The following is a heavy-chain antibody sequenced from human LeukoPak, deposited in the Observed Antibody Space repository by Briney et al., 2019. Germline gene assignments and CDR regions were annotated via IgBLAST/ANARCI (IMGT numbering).Heavy chain of an antibody. CDR1: GGSISSGGYS. Sequence: SETLSLTCAVSGGSISSGGYSWSWIRQPPGKGLEWIGYIYHSGSTYYNPSLKSRVTISVDTSKNQFSLKLSSVTAADTAVYYCARVVGIFGSKYYFDYWGQGTLVTVSS. J-gene: IGHJ4*02. CDR3: ARVVGIFGSKYYFDY. D-gene: IGHD3-3*01. V-gene: IGHV4-30-2*01. CDR2: IYHSGST.